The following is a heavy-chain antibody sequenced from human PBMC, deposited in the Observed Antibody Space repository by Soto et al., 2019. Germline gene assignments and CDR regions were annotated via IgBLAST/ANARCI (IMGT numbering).Heavy chain of an antibody. CDR3: AIMLGHSLDH. D-gene: IGHD3-16*01. CDR2: INADNGST. V-gene: IGHV1-3*01. Sequence: ASVKVSCKASGYMLTDYAVHWVRQAPGHSLDYMGWINADNGSTKLSQRFEGRLTVTRDTSATTVYMELSDLRSEDTAVYFCAIMLGHSLDHWGQGALVTVSS. J-gene: IGHJ4*02. CDR1: GYMLTDYA.